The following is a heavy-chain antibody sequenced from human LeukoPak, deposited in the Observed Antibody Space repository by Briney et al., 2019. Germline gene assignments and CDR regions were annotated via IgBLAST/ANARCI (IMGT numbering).Heavy chain of an antibody. Sequence: GGSLRLSCEASGFPFMTYAMNWIRQSPGKGLEWVAFLTRGSSNIQYAESVKGRFTISRDNGKDSLFLQMNSLRAEGTAVYYCARVVPVHEYYNSYMDVWGKGTTVTVSS. V-gene: IGHV3-48*01. CDR1: GFPFMTYA. CDR3: ARVVPVHEYYNSYMDV. J-gene: IGHJ6*03. D-gene: IGHD1-1*01. CDR2: LTRGSSNI.